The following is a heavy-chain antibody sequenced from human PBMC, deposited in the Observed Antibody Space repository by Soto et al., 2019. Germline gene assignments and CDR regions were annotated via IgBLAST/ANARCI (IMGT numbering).Heavy chain of an antibody. Sequence: GGSLRLSCAASGLAFSSYAMSWVRQAPGKGLEWVSAISGSGGSTYYADSVKGRFTISRDNSMNTLYMQMNSLRAEDTAIYYFAKAPFVEWKYGLFDPWGQGTLVTVSS. CDR3: AKAPFVEWKYGLFDP. CDR1: GLAFSSYA. CDR2: ISGSGGST. J-gene: IGHJ5*02. D-gene: IGHD1-7*01. V-gene: IGHV3-23*01.